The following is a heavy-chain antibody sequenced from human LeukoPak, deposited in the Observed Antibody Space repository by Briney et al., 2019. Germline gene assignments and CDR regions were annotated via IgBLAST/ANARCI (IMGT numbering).Heavy chain of an antibody. Sequence: GGSLRLSCAASEFTFSAYSMNWVRQAPGKGLEWVSSISSSSSYIYYADSVKGRFTISRGNAKNSLYLQMNSLRAEDTAVYYCARGGAVAGFDYWGQGTLVTVSS. CDR3: ARGGAVAGFDY. CDR2: ISSSSSYI. J-gene: IGHJ4*02. D-gene: IGHD6-19*01. V-gene: IGHV3-21*01. CDR1: EFTFSAYS.